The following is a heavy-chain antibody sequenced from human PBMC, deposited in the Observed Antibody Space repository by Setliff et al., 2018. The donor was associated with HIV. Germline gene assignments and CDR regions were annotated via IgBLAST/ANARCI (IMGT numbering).Heavy chain of an antibody. CDR2: IDYRGST. CDR1: GDSISRYY. Sequence: PSETLSLTCSVSGDSISRYYWSWIRQPPGKGLEWIGYIDYRGSTSYNPSLRSRVTISEDTSKEQISLRLRFVTAADTAVYYCARGWLQFGWFGPWGQGTLVTVSS. D-gene: IGHD5-12*01. J-gene: IGHJ5*02. V-gene: IGHV4-59*01. CDR3: ARGWLQFGWFGP.